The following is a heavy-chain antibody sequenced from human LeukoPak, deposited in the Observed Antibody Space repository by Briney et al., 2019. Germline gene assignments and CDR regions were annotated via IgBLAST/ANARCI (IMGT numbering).Heavy chain of an antibody. J-gene: IGHJ4*02. CDR1: GFTFSSYG. Sequence: GGSLRLSCAASGFTFSSYGMHWVRQAPGKGLEWVAFIRYDGSNKYYADSVKGRFTISRDNSKNTLYLQMNSLRAEDTAVYYCAKDFLRVAVADYWGQGTLVTVSS. CDR3: AKDFLRVAVADY. D-gene: IGHD6-19*01. CDR2: IRYDGSNK. V-gene: IGHV3-30*02.